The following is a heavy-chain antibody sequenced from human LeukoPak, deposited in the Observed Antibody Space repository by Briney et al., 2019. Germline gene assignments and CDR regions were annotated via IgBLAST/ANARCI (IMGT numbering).Heavy chain of an antibody. CDR3: ARGGPYGDYGETKFDY. CDR2: INWNGGST. J-gene: IGHJ4*02. Sequence: GGSLRLSCAASGFTFDDYGMSWVRQAPGKGLEWVSGINWNGGSTGYADSVKGRFTISRDNAKNSLYLQMNSLRAEDTALYYCARGGPYGDYGETKFDYWGQGTLVTVSS. CDR1: GFTFDDYG. V-gene: IGHV3-20*04. D-gene: IGHD4-17*01.